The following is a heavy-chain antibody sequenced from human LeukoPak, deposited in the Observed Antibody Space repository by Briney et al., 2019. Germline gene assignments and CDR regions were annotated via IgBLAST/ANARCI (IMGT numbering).Heavy chain of an antibody. CDR2: INPNSGGT. CDR1: GYTFSGYY. V-gene: IGHV1-2*02. Sequence: ASVKVSCKAAGYTFSGYYIHWVRQASGQGLEWMGWINPNSGGTNYAQKFQGRVTMTRDTSISTAYMELSRLRSDDTAVYYCARLKQTAAVSAPYYFDYWGQGTLVTVSS. CDR3: ARLKQTAAVSAPYYFDY. J-gene: IGHJ4*02. D-gene: IGHD6-25*01.